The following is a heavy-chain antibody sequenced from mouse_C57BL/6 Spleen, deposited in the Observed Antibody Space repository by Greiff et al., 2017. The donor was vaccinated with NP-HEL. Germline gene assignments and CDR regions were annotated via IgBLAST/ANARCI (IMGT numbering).Heavy chain of an antibody. V-gene: IGHV1-26*01. D-gene: IGHD2-5*01. Sequence: EVQLQQSGPELVKPGASAKISCKASGYTFTDYYMNWVKQSHGKSLEWIGDINPNNGGTSYNQKFKGKATLTVDKSSSTAYMELRSLTSEDSAVYYCARDYSNPYWGQGTTLTVSS. CDR3: ARDYSNPY. CDR1: GYTFTDYY. J-gene: IGHJ2*01. CDR2: INPNNGGT.